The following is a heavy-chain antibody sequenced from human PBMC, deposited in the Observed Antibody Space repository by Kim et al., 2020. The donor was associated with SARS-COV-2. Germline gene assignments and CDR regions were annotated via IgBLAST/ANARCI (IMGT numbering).Heavy chain of an antibody. V-gene: IGHV4-39*01. D-gene: IGHD6-13*01. CDR2: IYYSGST. Sequence: SETLSLTCTVSGGSISSSSYYWGWIRQPPGKGLEWIGSIYYSGSTYYNPSLKSRVTISVDTSKNQFSLKLSSVTAADTAVYYCARGQQQLVLWGKYNWFDPWGQGTLVTVSS. CDR3: ARGQQQLVLWGKYNWFDP. J-gene: IGHJ5*02. CDR1: GGSISSSSYY.